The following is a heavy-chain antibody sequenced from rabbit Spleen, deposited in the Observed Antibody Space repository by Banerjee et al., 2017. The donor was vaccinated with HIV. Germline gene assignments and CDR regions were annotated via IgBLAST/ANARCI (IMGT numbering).Heavy chain of an antibody. Sequence: QSLEESGGGLVKPGASLTLTCKASGFSFSSGYDMCWVRQAPGKGLEWIACIYAGSSGSTYSASWAKGRFTISKTSSTTVTLQMTSLTAADTATYFCARDTSSSFSSYGMDLWGPGTLVTVS. D-gene: IGHD1-1*01. CDR2: IYAGSSGST. V-gene: IGHV1S40*01. CDR1: GFSFSSGYD. CDR3: ARDTSSSFSSYGMDL. J-gene: IGHJ6*01.